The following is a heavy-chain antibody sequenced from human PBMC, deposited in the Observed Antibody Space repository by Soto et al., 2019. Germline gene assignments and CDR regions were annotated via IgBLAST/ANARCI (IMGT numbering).Heavy chain of an antibody. D-gene: IGHD5-12*01. V-gene: IGHV1-3*01. CDR2: INAGNGTA. CDR3: ARAYSGYPNYYYGMDV. CDR1: GYAFTLFN. Sequence: ASVKVSCKASGYAFTLFNIHWVRQAPGQRLEWMGWINAGNGTANYAQKFQGRVTITADESTSTAYMELSSLRSEDTAVYYCARAYSGYPNYYYGMDVWGQGTTVTVSS. J-gene: IGHJ6*02.